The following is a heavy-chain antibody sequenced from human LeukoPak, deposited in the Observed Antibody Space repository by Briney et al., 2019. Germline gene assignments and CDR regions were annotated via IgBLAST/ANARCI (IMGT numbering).Heavy chain of an antibody. CDR3: ARDEVDYGERDSYYYGVDV. Sequence: SETLSLTCTVSGGSISSGGYYWGWIRQHPGKGLEWIGYIYYSGSTYYNPSLKSRVTISVDTSKNQFSLRLNSVTAADTAVYYCARDEVDYGERDSYYYGVDVWGQGTTVTVSS. V-gene: IGHV4-31*03. J-gene: IGHJ6*02. CDR2: IYYSGST. D-gene: IGHD4-17*01. CDR1: GGSISSGGYY.